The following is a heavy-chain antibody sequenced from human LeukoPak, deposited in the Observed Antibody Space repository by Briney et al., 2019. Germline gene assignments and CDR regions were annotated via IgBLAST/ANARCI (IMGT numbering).Heavy chain of an antibody. CDR2: VSYTGRT. CDR3: ARLLDYDNSGAPDIFDI. D-gene: IGHD3-22*01. J-gene: IGHJ3*02. V-gene: IGHV4-59*01. CDR1: GVSISPDY. Sequence: SETLCLTCSVSGVSISPDYWTWIRQPPGKGLEYIASVSYTGRTKYNPSLQSRLTISLDTSNNHFSLQLTSVTAADTAVYYCARLLDYDNSGAPDIFDIWSQGTMVTVSS.